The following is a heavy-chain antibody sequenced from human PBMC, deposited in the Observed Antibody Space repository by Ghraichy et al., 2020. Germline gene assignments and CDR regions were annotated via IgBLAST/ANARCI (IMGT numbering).Heavy chain of an antibody. V-gene: IGHV3-21*01. CDR3: ARDPLDYYGSGANWGY. CDR2: ISSSSSYI. Sequence: GGSLRLSCAASGFTFSTYSMIWVRQAPGKGLEWVSSISSSSSYIYYADSVKGRFTISRDNAKNSLYLQMNSLRAEDTAAYYCARDPLDYYGSGANWGYWGQGTLVTVSS. D-gene: IGHD3-10*01. CDR1: GFTFSTYS. J-gene: IGHJ4*02.